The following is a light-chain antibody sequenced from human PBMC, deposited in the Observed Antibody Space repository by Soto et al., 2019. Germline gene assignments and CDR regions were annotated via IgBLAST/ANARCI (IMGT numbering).Light chain of an antibody. CDR3: FSKISGFVYG. Sequence: QSALAQPASVSGSFGQSITISCSGPNTDLGVYGYVSWYQHQPGKAPKLLIYDVNNRPSGISDRFSGSKSGDMAYLTISGLQAEDEADYFCFSKISGFVYGFGTGTKLTVL. CDR1: NTDLGVYGY. V-gene: IGLV2-14*01. J-gene: IGLJ1*01. CDR2: DVN.